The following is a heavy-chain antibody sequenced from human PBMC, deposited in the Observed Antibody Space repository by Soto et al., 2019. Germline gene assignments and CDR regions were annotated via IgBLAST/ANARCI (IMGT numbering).Heavy chain of an antibody. J-gene: IGHJ4*02. Sequence: SESLSLSCPVSGGSVSSGSYCWSWIRQPPGKGLEWIGYIFYSASTTYNPSLKSRVTISVDTSKNQFSLKLTSVTAADTAVYYCARRGQRGFFDYWGQGTRLTVSS. CDR1: GGSVSSGSYC. D-gene: IGHD3-3*01. CDR3: ARRGQRGFFDY. V-gene: IGHV4-61*01. CDR2: IFYSAST.